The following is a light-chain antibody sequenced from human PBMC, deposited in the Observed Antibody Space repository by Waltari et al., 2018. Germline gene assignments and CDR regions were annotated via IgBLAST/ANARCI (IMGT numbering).Light chain of an antibody. CDR3: QQYDISPLT. Sequence: EIVLTQSQGTLSLSPGEGATLSCRTSQTIRTTYLAWYQQKPCQAPTLLIYGTFTRATSIPDRFTGSGSGTDFSLTISSLEPEDFATYYCQQYDISPLTFGGGTKAEIK. CDR2: GTF. CDR1: QTIRTTY. J-gene: IGKJ4*01. V-gene: IGKV3-20*01.